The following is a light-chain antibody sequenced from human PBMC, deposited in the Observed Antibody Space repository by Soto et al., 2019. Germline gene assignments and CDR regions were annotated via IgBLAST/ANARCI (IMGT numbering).Light chain of an antibody. CDR1: QSVKTF. Sequence: EIVLTQSPAILSLSPGQRATLSCRASQSVKTFLVWYQHRPGQAPRVLIYDASHRASGIPARFSGSGSGTDFTLTISSLEPEDAALYYCQQRSNWPPITFGQGTRLEIK. V-gene: IGKV3-11*01. CDR3: QQRSNWPPIT. J-gene: IGKJ5*01. CDR2: DAS.